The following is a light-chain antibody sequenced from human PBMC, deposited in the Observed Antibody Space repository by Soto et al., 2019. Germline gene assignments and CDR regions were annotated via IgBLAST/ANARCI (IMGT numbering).Light chain of an antibody. Sequence: QSVLTQPRSVSGSPGQSVTISCTGTSRDVGYYNYVSWYLQYPGKVPKLMIYDVSQRPSGVPDRFSGSKSGNTASLTISGLQAEDEADYYCCSYAGSFIFVFGTGTKVTVL. CDR1: SRDVGYYNY. J-gene: IGLJ1*01. CDR2: DVS. V-gene: IGLV2-11*01. CDR3: CSYAGSFIFV.